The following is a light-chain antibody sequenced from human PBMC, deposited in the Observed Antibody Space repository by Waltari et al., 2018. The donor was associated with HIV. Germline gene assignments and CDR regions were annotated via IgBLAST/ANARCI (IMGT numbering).Light chain of an antibody. V-gene: IGLV2-23*01. CDR2: EDN. CDR1: SSDVGSYSF. CDR3: CSCPRSGIRYV. Sequence: QSALTQPASVSGSPGQSITLSCTGTSSDVGSYSFVSWYQLHPGKAPKLIIYEDNKRPSGVSDRFSGSKSGNTASLTISGLQAEDEADYYCCSCPRSGIRYVFGTGTKVTVL. J-gene: IGLJ1*01.